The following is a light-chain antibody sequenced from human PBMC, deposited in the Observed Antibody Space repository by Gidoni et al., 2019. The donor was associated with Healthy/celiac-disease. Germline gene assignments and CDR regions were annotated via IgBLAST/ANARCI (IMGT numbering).Light chain of an antibody. V-gene: IGLV2-23*02. CDR2: EVS. J-gene: IGLJ2*01. CDR3: CSYAGSSPPYVV. CDR1: SSDVGSYNL. Sequence: QSAMTQPAPVSGSHGQSITISCPGTSSDVGSYNLVSWYQQHPGQAHKLMIYEVSKRPSGVSNRFSGSKSGHTASLTISGLQAEDEADYYCCSYAGSSPPYVVFGGGPKLTVL.